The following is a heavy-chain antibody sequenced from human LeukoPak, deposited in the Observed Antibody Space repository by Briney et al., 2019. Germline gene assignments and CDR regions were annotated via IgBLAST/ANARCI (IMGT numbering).Heavy chain of an antibody. CDR3: ARQGDLVATTQKKYYCGMDV. V-gene: IGHV5-51*01. CDR2: IYPGDSDT. J-gene: IGHJ6*02. CDR1: GYSFTSYW. Sequence: GESLKISCKVSGYSFTSYWIGWVRQMPGKGLEWMGIIYPGDSDTRYSPSFQGQVTISVDKSISTAYLQWSSLKASDTAMYYCARQGDLVATTQKKYYCGMDVWGQGTTVTVSS. D-gene: IGHD5-12*01.